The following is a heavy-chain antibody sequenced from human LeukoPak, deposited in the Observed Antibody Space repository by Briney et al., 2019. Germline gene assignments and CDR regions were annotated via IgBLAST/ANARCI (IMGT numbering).Heavy chain of an antibody. CDR3: ARPLGIPYYYYGMDV. CDR1: GGTFSSYA. Sequence: ASVKVSCKASGGTFSSYAISWVRQAPGQGLEWMGRIIPILGIANYAQKFQGRVTITADKSTSTAYMELSSLRSEDTAVYYCARPLGIPYYYYGMDVWGRGTTVTVSS. D-gene: IGHD1-14*01. J-gene: IGHJ6*02. CDR2: IIPILGIA. V-gene: IGHV1-69*04.